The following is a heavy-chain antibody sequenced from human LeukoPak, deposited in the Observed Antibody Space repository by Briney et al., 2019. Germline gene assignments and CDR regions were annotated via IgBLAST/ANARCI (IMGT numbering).Heavy chain of an antibody. Sequence: SETLSLTCTVSGGSISSSSYYWGWIRQPPGKGLEWIVSIYYSGSTYYNPSLKSRVTISVDTSKNQFSLKLSSVTAADTAVYYCARKTGGHYYYYMDVWGEGTTVTVSS. J-gene: IGHJ6*03. V-gene: IGHV4-39*07. CDR3: ARKTGGHYYYYMDV. D-gene: IGHD7-27*01. CDR2: IYYSGST. CDR1: GGSISSSSYY.